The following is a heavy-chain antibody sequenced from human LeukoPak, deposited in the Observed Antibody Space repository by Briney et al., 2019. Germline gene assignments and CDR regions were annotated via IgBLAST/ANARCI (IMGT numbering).Heavy chain of an antibody. Sequence: GGSLRLSCAASGFSFRSYGMHWVRQAPGKGLEWVAVMSDDGTKKYYADSMKGRFTISRDNSKNTLYLQMNSLRAEDTAVYYCAKEANYVAGYFDYWGQGTLVTVSS. J-gene: IGHJ4*02. CDR2: MSDDGTKK. CDR3: AKEANYVAGYFDY. CDR1: GFSFRSYG. D-gene: IGHD1-7*01. V-gene: IGHV3-30*18.